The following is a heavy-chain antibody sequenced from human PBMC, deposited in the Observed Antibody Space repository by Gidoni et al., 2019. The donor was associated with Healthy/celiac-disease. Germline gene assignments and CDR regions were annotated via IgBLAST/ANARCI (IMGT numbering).Heavy chain of an antibody. D-gene: IGHD5-18*01. CDR2: IYYSGST. CDR1: GGSISSYY. J-gene: IGHJ4*02. Sequence: QLQLQESGPGLVKPAETLSLTCTGSGGSISSYYWSWIRQPPGKGLEWIGYIYYSGSTNYNPSLKSRVTISVDTSKTQFSLNLSSVTAADTAVYYCARGGYSYGYGYWGQGTLVTVSS. CDR3: ARGGYSYGYGY. V-gene: IGHV4-59*01.